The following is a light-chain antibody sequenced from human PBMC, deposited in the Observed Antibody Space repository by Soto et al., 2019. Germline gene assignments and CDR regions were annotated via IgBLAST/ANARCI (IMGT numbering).Light chain of an antibody. J-gene: IGKJ2*01. CDR2: WAS. CDR1: QSVLHSSKNENY. Sequence: DIVMTQSPDSLAVSLGERATINCKSSQSVLHSSKNENYLSWYQQKPGQPPKLLIYWASTRESGVPDRFSGSGSGTDFPLTIDSLQAEDVAVYYCQQYYNTPYTFGQGTKLEIK. CDR3: QQYYNTPYT. V-gene: IGKV4-1*01.